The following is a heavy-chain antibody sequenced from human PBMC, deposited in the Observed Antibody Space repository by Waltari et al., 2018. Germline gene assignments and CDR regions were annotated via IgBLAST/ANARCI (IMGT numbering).Heavy chain of an antibody. CDR2: ISDDGTKK. D-gene: IGHD5-12*01. CDR3: AKDFLPGDFSAYGHFDF. Sequence: QVQLVESGGGVVQPGRSLRLSCAASAFNFSSYGMHWVRQAPGKGLEWVALISDDGTKKYYVDSVGGRFTISRDKSKNTLYLQMNSLRPEDTAVYYCAKDFLPGDFSAYGHFDFWGQGTLVTVSS. CDR1: AFNFSSYG. V-gene: IGHV3-30*18. J-gene: IGHJ4*02.